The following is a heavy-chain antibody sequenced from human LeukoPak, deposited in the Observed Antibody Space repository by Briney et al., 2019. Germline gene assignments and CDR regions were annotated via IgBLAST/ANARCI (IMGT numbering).Heavy chain of an antibody. Sequence: SATLSLTCAVSGYSISSSNWWGWIRQPPGKGLEWIEFHYYSGSFYYNPSLKSRVTISVDTSKNQFSLKLSSVTAADTAVYYCAREPFGSSYYFNYWGQGTLVTVSS. J-gene: IGHJ4*02. D-gene: IGHD6-19*01. CDR1: GYSISSSNW. CDR2: HYYSGSF. CDR3: AREPFGSSYYFNY. V-gene: IGHV4-28*03.